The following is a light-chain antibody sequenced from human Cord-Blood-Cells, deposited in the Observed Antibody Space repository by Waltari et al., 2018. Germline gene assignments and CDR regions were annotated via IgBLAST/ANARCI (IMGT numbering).Light chain of an antibody. CDR1: SSNIGNIA. J-gene: IGLJ1*01. Sequence: QSVLTQPPPVSEAPRQTATTSCSGISSNIGNIALNWYQHPPGKAPTLLIFYDDMLPSGVSSRFSCSKTGTSASLAISWLQSEDEADYYCSAWDASLNGYVFGAGTKVTVL. V-gene: IGLV1-36*01. CDR3: SAWDASLNGYV. CDR2: YDD.